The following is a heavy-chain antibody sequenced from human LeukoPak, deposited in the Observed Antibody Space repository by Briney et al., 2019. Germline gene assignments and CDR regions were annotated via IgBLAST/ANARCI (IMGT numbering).Heavy chain of an antibody. D-gene: IGHD6-13*01. J-gene: IGHJ4*02. CDR3: ARDEVYSNSWYYFDY. V-gene: IGHV4-4*07. CDR1: GGSISSYY. Sequence: PSETLSLTCTVSGGSISSYYWSWIRQPAGKGLEWIGRIYTSGSTNYNPSLKSRVTMSVDTSKNQFSLKLSSVTAADTAVYYCARDEVYSNSWYYFDYWGQGTLVTVSS. CDR2: IYTSGST.